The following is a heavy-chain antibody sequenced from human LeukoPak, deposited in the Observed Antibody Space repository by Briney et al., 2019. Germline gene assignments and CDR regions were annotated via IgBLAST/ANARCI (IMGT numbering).Heavy chain of an antibody. V-gene: IGHV4-34*01. Sequence: SETLSLTCTVSGGSISSYYWSWIRQPPGKGLEWIGGINHSGSTNYNPSLKSRVTISVDTSKNQFSLKLSSVTAADTAVYYCARERGTGTTPWFDPWGQGTLVTVSS. CDR3: ARERGTGTTPWFDP. CDR2: INHSGST. D-gene: IGHD1-1*01. J-gene: IGHJ5*02. CDR1: GGSISSYY.